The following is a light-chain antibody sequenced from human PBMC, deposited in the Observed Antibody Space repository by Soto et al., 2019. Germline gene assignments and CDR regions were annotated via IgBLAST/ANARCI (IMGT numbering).Light chain of an antibody. J-gene: IGLJ2*01. CDR3: SSYAGSNNHVL. CDR1: SSDVGGYHY. V-gene: IGLV2-8*01. CDR2: EVS. Sequence: QSVLTQPPSASGSPGQSVTISCTGTSSDVGGYHYVSWYQQHPGKAPKLMIYEVSKRPSGVPDRFSGSKSGNTASLTVSGLQAEDEADYYCSSYAGSNNHVLFGGGTNLTVL.